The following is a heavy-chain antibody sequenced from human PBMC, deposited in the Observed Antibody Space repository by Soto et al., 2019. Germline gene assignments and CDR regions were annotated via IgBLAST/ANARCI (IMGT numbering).Heavy chain of an antibody. CDR3: ARDATFGTKGGSFDI. CDR1: GFTFRIYS. Sequence: QVQLVESGGGVVQPGRSLRLSCAASGFTFRIYSMHWVRQSPGKGLEWVAVMWYDGTNKYYGESVKGRFTISRDNSENTLYLQMNSVRVEDTAVYYCARDATFGTKGGSFDIWGHGTLVTVSS. CDR2: MWYDGTNK. D-gene: IGHD3-16*01. J-gene: IGHJ3*02. V-gene: IGHV3-33*01.